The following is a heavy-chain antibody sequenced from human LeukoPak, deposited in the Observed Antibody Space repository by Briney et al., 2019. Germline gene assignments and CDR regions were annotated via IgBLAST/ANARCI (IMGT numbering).Heavy chain of an antibody. CDR2: IEPRDSYT. Sequence: GESLRISCKGSGYSFTSYWISWVRQMPGKGLEWMGRIEPRDSYTNYRPSFQGHVTISADKSISTAYLQWSSLKASDTAMYYCARHAAYCSSTSCYSSRYYFDYWGQGTLVTVSS. D-gene: IGHD2-2*01. CDR1: GYSFTSYW. J-gene: IGHJ4*02. V-gene: IGHV5-10-1*01. CDR3: ARHAAYCSSTSCYSSRYYFDY.